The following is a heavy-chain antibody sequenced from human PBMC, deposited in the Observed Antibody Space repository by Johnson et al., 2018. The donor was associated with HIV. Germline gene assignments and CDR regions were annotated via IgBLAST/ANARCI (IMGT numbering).Heavy chain of an antibody. J-gene: IGHJ3*02. Sequence: QVQLMESGGGVVQPGRSLRLSCAASGFTFSSYAIHWVRQAPGKGLEWVAVISYDGSNTYSADSVKGRFTISRDNSKNTLYLQMTTLRAEDTAVYYCARERVSYYNFWSGSARGRYAFDIWGQGTMVTVSS. CDR2: ISYDGSNT. CDR3: ARERVSYYNFWSGSARGRYAFDI. CDR1: GFTFSSYA. V-gene: IGHV3-30-3*01. D-gene: IGHD3-3*01.